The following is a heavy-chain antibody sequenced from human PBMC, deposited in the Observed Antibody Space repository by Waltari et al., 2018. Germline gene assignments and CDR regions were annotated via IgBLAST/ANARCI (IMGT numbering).Heavy chain of an antibody. CDR2: IYYSGST. V-gene: IGHV4-39*07. J-gene: IGHJ3*02. Sequence: QLQLQESGPGLVKPSETLSLTCTVSGGSISSSSYYWGWIRQPPGKGLEWIGSIYYSGSTYYNPSLKSRVTISVDTSKNQFSLKLSSVTAADTAVYYCASYCSGGSCPRASDAFDIWGQGTMVTVSS. CDR1: GGSISSSSYY. D-gene: IGHD2-15*01. CDR3: ASYCSGGSCPRASDAFDI.